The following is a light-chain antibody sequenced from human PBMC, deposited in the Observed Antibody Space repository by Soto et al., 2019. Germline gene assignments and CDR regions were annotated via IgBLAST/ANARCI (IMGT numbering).Light chain of an antibody. CDR3: QHYHSSPVP. J-gene: IGKJ1*01. Sequence: DIELTQSPVTLSLSPSERATLSCRASQSVSSIYFAWYQQKRGQAPRLLIYGVSSRATGIPDRFSGSGSGTDFTLTISRLEPEDFAVYYCQHYHSSPVPFGQGTKV. CDR2: GVS. CDR1: QSVSSIY. V-gene: IGKV3-20*01.